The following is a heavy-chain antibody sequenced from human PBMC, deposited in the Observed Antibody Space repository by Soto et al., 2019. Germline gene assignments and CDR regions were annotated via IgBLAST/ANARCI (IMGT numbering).Heavy chain of an antibody. D-gene: IGHD3-3*01. CDR2: INHSGST. V-gene: IGHV4-34*01. J-gene: IGHJ6*02. CDR3: ARGPYDFWWGSYPEDGMDV. CDR1: GGSFSGYY. Sequence: SETLSLTCAVYGGSFSGYYWSWIRQPPGKGLEWIGEINHSGSTNYNPSLKSRVTISVDTSKNQFSLKLSSVTAADTAVYYCARGPYDFWWGSYPEDGMDVWGQGTTVTVSS.